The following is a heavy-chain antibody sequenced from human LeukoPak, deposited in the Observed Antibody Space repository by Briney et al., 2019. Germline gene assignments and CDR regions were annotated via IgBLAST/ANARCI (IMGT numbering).Heavy chain of an antibody. CDR2: INSDGSEG. CDR3: ARGGGLDV. V-gene: IGHV3-7*03. Sequence: PGGSLRLSCAVSGFTFSGFWMSWSRQAPGKGLEWVASINSDGSEGYYADVVKGRFTISRDNAKNSLCLQMSNLRAEDTAVYFCARGGGLDVWGQGATVTVSS. D-gene: IGHD3-16*01. CDR1: GFTFSGFW. J-gene: IGHJ6*02.